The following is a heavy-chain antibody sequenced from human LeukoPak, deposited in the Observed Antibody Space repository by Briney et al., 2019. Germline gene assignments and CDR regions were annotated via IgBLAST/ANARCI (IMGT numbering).Heavy chain of an antibody. D-gene: IGHD2-21*02. J-gene: IGHJ4*02. CDR1: GFTFSSYW. CDR2: INSGGSST. Sequence: GGSLRLSCAASGFTFSSYWMHWVRHAPGKGPVWVSRINSGGSSTSYADSVKGRFTISRDNAKNTLYLQMNSLRAEDTAVYYCARAYCGGDCYSRAMDYWGQGTLVTVSS. CDR3: ARAYCGGDCYSRAMDY. V-gene: IGHV3-74*01.